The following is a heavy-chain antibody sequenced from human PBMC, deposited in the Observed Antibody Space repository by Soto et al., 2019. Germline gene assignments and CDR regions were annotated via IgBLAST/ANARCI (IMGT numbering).Heavy chain of an antibody. Sequence: EVQLLESGGGLVQPGGSLRLSCVASGFTFNNSGMTWVRQAPGKGLEWVPGTTVSGGETYYADSVKGRFTISRDNSKSTLLLQMNSLRAEDTAVYYCGKGGTGDVGDHWGQGTLVTVSS. CDR2: TTVSGGET. CDR1: GFTFNNSG. V-gene: IGHV3-23*01. D-gene: IGHD1-26*01. CDR3: GKGGTGDVGDH. J-gene: IGHJ4*02.